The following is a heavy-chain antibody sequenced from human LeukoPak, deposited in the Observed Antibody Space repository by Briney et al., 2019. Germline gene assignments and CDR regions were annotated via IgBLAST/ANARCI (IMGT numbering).Heavy chain of an antibody. V-gene: IGHV4-59*01. D-gene: IGHD3-22*01. CDR2: IYYSGST. CDR3: ARDDYYEGGFDY. J-gene: IGHJ4*02. CDR1: GGSLSSYY. Sequence: SETLSLTCTVSGGSLSSYYWSWICQPPGKGLEWIGYIYYSGSTNYNPSLKSRVTISVDTSKNQFSLKLSSVTAADTAVYYCARDDYYEGGFDYWGQGTLVTVPP.